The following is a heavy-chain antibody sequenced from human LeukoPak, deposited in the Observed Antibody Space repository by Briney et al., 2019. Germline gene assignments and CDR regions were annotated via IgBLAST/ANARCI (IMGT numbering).Heavy chain of an antibody. CDR2: LYYSGST. CDR1: GDSISSHY. V-gene: IGHV4-59*11. Sequence: SETLSLTCTVSGDSISSHYWSWIRRPPGKGLEWIGYLYYSGSTKYNPSLKSRVTISVDTSKNQFPLKLSSVTAADTAVYYCARDTRMSYFYMDVWGKGTTVTVSS. J-gene: IGHJ6*03. D-gene: IGHD1-14*01. CDR3: ARDTRMSYFYMDV.